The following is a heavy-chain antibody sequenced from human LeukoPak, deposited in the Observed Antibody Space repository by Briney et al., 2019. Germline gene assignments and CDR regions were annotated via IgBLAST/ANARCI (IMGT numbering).Heavy chain of an antibody. V-gene: IGHV1-69*06. CDR3: ARVPEYSSSWYGYYYYYMDV. CDR1: AATFSSYA. Sequence: SVKVTCKSSAATFSSYAISWVRQAPGQGNEWMGGIITIFGTANYAQKFQGRVTITADKSTSTAYMELSSLRSEDTAVYYCARVPEYSSSWYGYYYYYMDVWGKGTTVTVSS. D-gene: IGHD6-13*01. CDR2: IITIFGTA. J-gene: IGHJ6*03.